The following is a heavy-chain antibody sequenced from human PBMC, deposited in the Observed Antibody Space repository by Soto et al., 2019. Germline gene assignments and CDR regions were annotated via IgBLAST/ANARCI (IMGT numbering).Heavy chain of an antibody. J-gene: IGHJ3*02. CDR2: IYSSGST. Sequence: PSETLSLTCTVSGVSISSHYWSWIRQPPGKGLEWIGYIYSSGSTDYNPSLKSRLTISVDTSKNQFSLKLSSVTAADTAVYYCARERGGYPDTWGQGTMVTVSS. D-gene: IGHD3-16*02. V-gene: IGHV4-59*11. CDR3: ARERGGYPDT. CDR1: GVSISSHY.